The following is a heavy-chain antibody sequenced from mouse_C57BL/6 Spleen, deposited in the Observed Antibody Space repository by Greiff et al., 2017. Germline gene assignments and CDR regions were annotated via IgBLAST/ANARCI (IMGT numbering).Heavy chain of an antibody. Sequence: VQLKESGPGLVKPSQSLSLTCSVTGYSITSGYYWNWIRQFPGNKLEWMGYISYDGSNNYNPSLKNRISITRDTSKNQFFLKLNSVTTEDTATYYCARRGIYYDYFAWFAYWGQGTLVTVSA. D-gene: IGHD2-4*01. V-gene: IGHV3-6*01. CDR3: ARRGIYYDYFAWFAY. CDR2: ISYDGSN. CDR1: GYSITSGYY. J-gene: IGHJ3*01.